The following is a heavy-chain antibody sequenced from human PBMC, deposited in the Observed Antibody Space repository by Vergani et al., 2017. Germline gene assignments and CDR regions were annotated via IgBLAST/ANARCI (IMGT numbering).Heavy chain of an antibody. CDR1: GFTFSSYA. V-gene: IGHV3-23*01. Sequence: EVQLLESGGGLVQPGGSLRLSCAASGFTFSSYAMSWVRQAPGKGLEWVSAISGSGGSTYYADSVKGRFTISRDNSKNTLYLQMNSLRAEDTAVYYCAKELRYELWGGYYGPLDYWDQRTLVIVSA. CDR3: AKELRYELWGGYYGPLDY. J-gene: IGHJ4*02. CDR2: ISGSGGST. D-gene: IGHD3-3*01.